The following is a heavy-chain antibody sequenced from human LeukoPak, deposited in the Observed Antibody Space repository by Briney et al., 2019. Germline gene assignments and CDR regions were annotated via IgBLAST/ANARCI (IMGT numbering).Heavy chain of an antibody. Sequence: GGSLRLSCAASGFSFSSSWMHWVRQVPGKGLEWVSRINDDETSTTYAESVKGRFTISRDNSKNTLYLQMNSLRAEDTAVYYSARVKRQYYFDYWGQGTLVTVSS. CDR2: INDDETST. V-gene: IGHV3-74*01. CDR3: ARVKRQYYFDY. CDR1: GFSFSSSW. J-gene: IGHJ4*02.